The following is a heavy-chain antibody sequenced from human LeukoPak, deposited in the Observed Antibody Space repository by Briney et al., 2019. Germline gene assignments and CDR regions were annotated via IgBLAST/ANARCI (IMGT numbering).Heavy chain of an antibody. V-gene: IGHV4-59*01. CDR2: IYYSEST. CDR3: ARGRIYFDY. Sequence: SETLSLTCTVSGGSISSYYWSWIRQPPGKGLEWIGYIYYSESTNYNPSLKSRVTISVDTSKNQFSLKLSSVTAADTAVYYCARGRIYFDYWGQGTLVTVSS. CDR1: GGSISSYY. J-gene: IGHJ4*02.